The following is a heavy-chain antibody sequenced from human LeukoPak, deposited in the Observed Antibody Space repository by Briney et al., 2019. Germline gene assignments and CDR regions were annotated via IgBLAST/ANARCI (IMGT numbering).Heavy chain of an antibody. CDR3: ARSYDPLYFDF. CDR2: IYYSGST. CDR1: GGSISSGDYY. V-gene: IGHV4-30-4*08. J-gene: IGHJ4*02. Sequence: SETLSLTFTVSGGSISSGDYYWSWIRQPPGKGLEYIGYIYYSGSTYYNPSLKSRVTISEDTSKNQFSLQLNSVTAADTAVYYCARSYDPLYFDFWGQGTLVTVSS. D-gene: IGHD3-3*01.